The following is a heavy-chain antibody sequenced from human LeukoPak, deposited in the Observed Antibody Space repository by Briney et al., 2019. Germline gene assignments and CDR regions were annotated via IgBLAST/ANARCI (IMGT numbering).Heavy chain of an antibody. CDR3: ARVGIAAAGY. D-gene: IGHD6-13*01. Sequence: SETLSLTCAVYGESFSGYYWSWIRQPPGKGLEWIGEINHSGSTNYNPSLKSRVTISVDTSKNQFSLKLSSVTAADTAVYYCARVGIAAAGYWGQGTLVTVSS. V-gene: IGHV4-34*01. CDR2: INHSGST. CDR1: GESFSGYY. J-gene: IGHJ4*02.